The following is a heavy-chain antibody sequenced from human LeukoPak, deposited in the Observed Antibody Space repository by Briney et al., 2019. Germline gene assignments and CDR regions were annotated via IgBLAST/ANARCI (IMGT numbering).Heavy chain of an antibody. D-gene: IGHD6-13*01. V-gene: IGHV3-66*02. CDR3: VSSTGQQLIPYDY. CDR2: IYGAGAA. J-gene: IGHJ4*02. CDR1: GINVSANY. Sequence: GGSLRLSCAASGINVSANYMTWIRQAPGQGLEWVSLIYGAGAAYYAESLRGRFIISRDNSKNTLFLQMNSLRAEDTAVYYCVSSTGQQLIPYDYWGQGTHVAVSS.